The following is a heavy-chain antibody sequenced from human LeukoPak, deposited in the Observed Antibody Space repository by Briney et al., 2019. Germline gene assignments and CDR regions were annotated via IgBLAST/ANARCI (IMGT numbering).Heavy chain of an antibody. J-gene: IGHJ4*02. D-gene: IGHD6-13*01. V-gene: IGHV4-59*08. CDR2: IFYTGST. Sequence: SETLSLTCTVSGGFISGHYWSWIRQPPGKGLEWIGYIFYTGSTDYNPSLSSRITMSVDTSKNQFSLRLTSVTAADTAVYYCARQNPAVGGQGLDYWGQGILVTVFS. CDR1: GGFISGHY. CDR3: ARQNPAVGGQGLDY.